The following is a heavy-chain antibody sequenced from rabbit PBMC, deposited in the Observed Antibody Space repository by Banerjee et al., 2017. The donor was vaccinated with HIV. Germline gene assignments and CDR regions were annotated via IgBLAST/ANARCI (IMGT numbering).Heavy chain of an antibody. CDR1: GFSFSNKYV. D-gene: IGHD1-1*01. V-gene: IGHV1S45*01. CDR2: INTSSGNT. Sequence: QEQLVESGGGLVQPEGSLTLTCTASGFSFSNKYVMCWVRQAPGKGLEWIACINTSSGNTVYASWAKGRFTISRTSSTTVALQMTSLTAADTATYFCARDWASSGGYVWDLWGPGTLVTVS. J-gene: IGHJ4*01. CDR3: ARDWASSGGYVWDL.